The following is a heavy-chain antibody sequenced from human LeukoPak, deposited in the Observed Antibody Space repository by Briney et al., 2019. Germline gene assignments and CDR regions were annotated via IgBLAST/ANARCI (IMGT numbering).Heavy chain of an antibody. D-gene: IGHD3-10*02. CDR3: AGGVTDMFGDAFDI. CDR1: GYTFTSYG. CDR2: ISAYNGNT. V-gene: IGHV1-18*01. Sequence: GASVKVSCKASGYTFTSYGISWVRQAPGQGLEWMGWISAYNGNTNYAQKIQGTVTMTTDPSTSTAYKELRSLRPDDTAVYYCAGGVTDMFGDAFDIWGQGTMVTVSS. J-gene: IGHJ3*02.